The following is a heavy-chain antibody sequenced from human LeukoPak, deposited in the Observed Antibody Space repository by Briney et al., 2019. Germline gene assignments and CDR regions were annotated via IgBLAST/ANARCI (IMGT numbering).Heavy chain of an antibody. J-gene: IGHJ4*02. D-gene: IGHD3-22*01. Sequence: ASVKVSCKASGYTFTSYDINWVRQATGQGLEWMGWMNPNSGNTGYAQKFQGRVTMTRNTSISTAYMELSSLRSEDTAVYYCARGYYDSSGYYSFSDYWGQGTLVTVSS. CDR2: MNPNSGNT. V-gene: IGHV1-8*01. CDR1: GYTFTSYD. CDR3: ARGYYDSSGYYSFSDY.